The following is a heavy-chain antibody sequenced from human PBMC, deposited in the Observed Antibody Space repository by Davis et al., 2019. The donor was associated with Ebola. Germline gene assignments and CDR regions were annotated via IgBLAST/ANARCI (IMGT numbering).Heavy chain of an antibody. CDR1: GFTFSNYW. CDR3: ARDPSKGEQWLVRLYYYYYGMDV. J-gene: IGHJ6*02. Sequence: GESLKISCAASGFTFSNYWMYWVRQAPGKGLVWVSRINRDESGTPYADSVKGRFTISRDNAKNMLYLQMDSLRVEDTAVYYCARDPSKGEQWLVRLYYYYYGMDVWGQGTTVTVSS. CDR2: INRDESGT. D-gene: IGHD6-19*01. V-gene: IGHV3-74*01.